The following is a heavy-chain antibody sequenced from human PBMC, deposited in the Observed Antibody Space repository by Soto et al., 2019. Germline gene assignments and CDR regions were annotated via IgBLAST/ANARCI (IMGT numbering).Heavy chain of an antibody. V-gene: IGHV3-74*01. CDR2: INGDGGTI. CDR1: GFTFNTSW. Sequence: GGSLRLSCAASGFTFNTSWIHWVRQAPGKGLVWVSRINGDGGTINYADSVKGRFTISRDNAKNTVYLQMNSLSADDTAVYYCTRGGNYYFDYWGQGTLVTVSS. CDR3: TRGGNYYFDY. J-gene: IGHJ4*02. D-gene: IGHD1-7*01.